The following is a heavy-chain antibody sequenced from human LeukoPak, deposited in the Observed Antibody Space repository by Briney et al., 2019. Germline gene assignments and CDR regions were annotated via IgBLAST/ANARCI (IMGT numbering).Heavy chain of an antibody. CDR1: GFTFSSDW. CDR2: ISQDVSHK. V-gene: IGHV3-7*01. J-gene: IGHJ4*02. D-gene: IGHD5-12*01. CDR3: ARVGYNGWNFEN. Sequence: GSLRLSCAASGFTFSSDWMSWVRQAPGKGLQSVAYISQDVSHKYYVDSVKGRFTISRDNAKNSLHLEMNSLRAEDTALYYCARVGYNGWNFENWGQGTLVTVSS.